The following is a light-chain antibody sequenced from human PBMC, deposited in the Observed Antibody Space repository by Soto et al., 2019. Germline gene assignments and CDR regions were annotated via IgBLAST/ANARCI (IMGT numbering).Light chain of an antibody. CDR1: QSISSW. J-gene: IGKJ1*01. CDR3: QQYHTYPCT. V-gene: IGKV1-5*03. Sequence: DIQMTQCPSTLSASVGDRVTITCRASQSISSWLAWYQQKPGKDPNLLIYKASSLDSGVPSRFSGSGSGTEFTLTISSLQPDDFATYYCQQYHTYPCTFGQGTKVEI. CDR2: KAS.